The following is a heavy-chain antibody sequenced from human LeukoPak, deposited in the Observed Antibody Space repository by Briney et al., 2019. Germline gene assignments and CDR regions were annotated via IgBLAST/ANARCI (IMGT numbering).Heavy chain of an antibody. V-gene: IGHV3-23*01. D-gene: IGHD2-2*01. CDR2: ISGSGGST. J-gene: IGHJ3*02. CDR3: AKDPPYCSSTSCPNDAFDI. CDR1: GFTFSSYA. Sequence: GGSLRLSCAASGFTFSSYAMSWVRQAPGKGLEWVSAISGSGGSTYYADSVKGRFTISRDNSKNALYLQMNSLRAEDTAVYYCAKDPPYCSSTSCPNDAFDIWGQGTMVTVSS.